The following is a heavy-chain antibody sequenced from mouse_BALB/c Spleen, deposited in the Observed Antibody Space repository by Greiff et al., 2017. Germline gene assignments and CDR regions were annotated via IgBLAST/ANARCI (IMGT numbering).Heavy chain of an antibody. V-gene: IGHV7-3*02. CDR3: ARDGYSVFAY. D-gene: IGHD2-3*01. CDR2: IRNKANGYTT. J-gene: IGHJ3*01. Sequence: EVHLVESGGGLVQPGGSLRLSCATSGFTFTDYYMSWVRQPPGKALEWLGFIRNKANGYTTEYSASVKGRFTISRDNSQSILYLQMNTLRAEDSATYYCARDGYSVFAYWGQGTLVTVSA. CDR1: GFTFTDYY.